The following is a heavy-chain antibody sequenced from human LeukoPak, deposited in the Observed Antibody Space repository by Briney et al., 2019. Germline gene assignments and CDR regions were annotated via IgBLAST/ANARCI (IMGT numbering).Heavy chain of an antibody. J-gene: IGHJ5*02. V-gene: IGHV1-2*02. D-gene: IGHD1-14*01. CDR2: INPNSGGT. CDR3: ARARRYGNWFDP. CDR1: GYTFTGYY. Sequence: ASVKVSCKASGYTFTGYYMHWVRQAPGQGLEWIGWINPNSGGTNYAQKFQGGVTMTSDTSISTAYMELSRLRSDDTAVYYCARARRYGNWFDPWGQGTLVTVSS.